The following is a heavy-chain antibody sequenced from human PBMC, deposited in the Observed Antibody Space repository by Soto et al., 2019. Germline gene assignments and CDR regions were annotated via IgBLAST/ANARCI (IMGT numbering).Heavy chain of an antibody. V-gene: IGHV1-69*13. CDR2: IIPIFGTA. D-gene: IGHD3-3*01. J-gene: IGHJ6*04. CDR3: ASYDWCGYPPHHYYSSGMDV. CDR1: AGTFSSYS. Sequence: ASVKVSCKASAGTFSSYSISWVRQAPGQGLEWMGGIIPIFGTANYAQKFQGRVTITADESTSTAYMELSSLRSEDTAVYYCASYDWCGYPPHHYYSSGMDVWGKGTTVTVAS.